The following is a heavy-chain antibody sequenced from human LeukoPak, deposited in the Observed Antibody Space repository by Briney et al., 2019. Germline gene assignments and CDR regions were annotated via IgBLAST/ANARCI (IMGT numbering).Heavy chain of an antibody. CDR1: GGTFSGYT. CDR3: AKDRGYDSPRHFDY. D-gene: IGHD5-12*01. J-gene: IGHJ4*02. CDR2: IISMSGTT. V-gene: IGHV1-69*13. Sequence: SVKVSCKASGGTFSGYTLSWVRQAPGQGLEWMGGIISMSGTTNYAQRFQGRVTMTADESTSTASMELSSLRSEDTAVYFCAKDRGYDSPRHFDYWGQGTLVTVSS.